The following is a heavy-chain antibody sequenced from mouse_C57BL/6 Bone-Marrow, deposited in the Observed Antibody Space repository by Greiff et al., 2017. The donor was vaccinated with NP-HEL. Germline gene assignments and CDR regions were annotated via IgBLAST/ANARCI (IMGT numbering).Heavy chain of an antibody. CDR1: GYTFTSYW. J-gene: IGHJ3*01. V-gene: IGHV1-74*01. CDR2: IHPSDSDT. D-gene: IGHD1-2*01. Sequence: QVQLQQPGAELVKPGASVKVSCKASGYTFTSYWMHWVKQRPGQGLEWIGRIHPSDSDTNYNQKFKGKATLTVDKSSSTAYMQRSSLTSEDSAVYYCAIRVLLRHFAYWGQGTLVTVSA. CDR3: AIRVLLRHFAY.